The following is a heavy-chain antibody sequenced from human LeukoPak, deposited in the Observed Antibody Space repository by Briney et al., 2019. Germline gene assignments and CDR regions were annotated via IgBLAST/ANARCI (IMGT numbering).Heavy chain of an antibody. J-gene: IGHJ4*02. CDR3: ARHLGKDGYSYYFDY. CDR1: GGSISNYY. Sequence: PSETLSLNCTVSGGSISNYYWSWIRQPPGKGLEWIGYIYYSGSTNYNPSLKSRVTISVDTSKNQFSLKLSSVTAADTAVYYCARHLGKDGYSYYFDYWGQGTLVTVSS. V-gene: IGHV4-59*08. CDR2: IYYSGST. D-gene: IGHD5-18*01.